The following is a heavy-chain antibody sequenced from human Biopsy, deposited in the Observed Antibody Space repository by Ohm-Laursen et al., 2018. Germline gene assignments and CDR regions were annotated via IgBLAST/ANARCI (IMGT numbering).Heavy chain of an antibody. CDR3: ARVVGAATGFDH. D-gene: IGHD1-26*01. CDR2: IWSSGTT. CDR1: GGSISGYY. Sequence: TLSLTCSISGGSISGYYWNWIRQSPGKGLEWIGYIWSSGTTDYNPSLQSRVSMSLELSTDQFSLKVDSVTAADTAVYYCARVVGAATGFDHWGQGIPVTVSS. J-gene: IGHJ4*02. V-gene: IGHV4-59*01.